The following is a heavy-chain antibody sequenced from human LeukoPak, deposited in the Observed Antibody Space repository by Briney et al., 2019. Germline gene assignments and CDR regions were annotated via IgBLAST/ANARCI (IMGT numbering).Heavy chain of an antibody. V-gene: IGHV4-34*01. CDR1: GGSFSGYY. CDR3: VGGPPRAINVLRYFDWSPGAFDI. Sequence: SETLSLTCAVYGGSFSGYYWSWIGQPPGKGGEGIGEINDSGRTNYNPSLKSRGTISVDTCKNQCSRMLSSVTAADRGVYYCVGGPPRAINVLRYFDWSPGAFDIWGQGTMVTVSS. CDR2: INDSGRT. D-gene: IGHD3-9*01. J-gene: IGHJ3*02.